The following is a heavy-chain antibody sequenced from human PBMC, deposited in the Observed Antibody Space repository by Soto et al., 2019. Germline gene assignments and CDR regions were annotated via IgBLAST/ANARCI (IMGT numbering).Heavy chain of an antibody. V-gene: IGHV4-4*01. CDR2: MYHSGNT. CDR3: ARASAASMIRGVIII. J-gene: IGHJ4*02. CDR1: GGSISSDNW. D-gene: IGHD3-10*01. Sequence: TLSLTCAVSGGSISSDNWWSLVRQPPGKGLEWIGEMYHSGNTNYNPSLKSRVTISVDKSKNQFSMKRRYVTAADTALYCRARASAASMIRGVIIIWGQGTQVTVSS.